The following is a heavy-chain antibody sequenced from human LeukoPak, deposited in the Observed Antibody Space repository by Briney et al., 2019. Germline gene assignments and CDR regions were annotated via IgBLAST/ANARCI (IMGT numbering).Heavy chain of an antibody. Sequence: SETLSLTCTVSGGSISSYYWSWIRQPPGKGLEWIGYIYYSGSTNYNPSLKSRVTISVDTSKNQFSLNLTSVTAADTAVYYCARWGSIAVARFDYWGQGTLVTVSS. J-gene: IGHJ4*02. V-gene: IGHV4-59*01. CDR2: IYYSGST. CDR3: ARWGSIAVARFDY. D-gene: IGHD6-6*01. CDR1: GGSISSYY.